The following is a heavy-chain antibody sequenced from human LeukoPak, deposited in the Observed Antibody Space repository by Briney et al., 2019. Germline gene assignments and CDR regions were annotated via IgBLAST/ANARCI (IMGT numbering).Heavy chain of an antibody. CDR2: IKQDGSEK. CDR1: GFIFSNHW. CDR3: RAASY. Sequence: GGSLRLSCTASGFIFSNHWMSWVRQAPGKGLEWVANIKQDGSEKNYVDSVKGRFTIFRDNAKNSLYLQLNSLRAEDTAVYYCRAASYWGQGTLVTVSS. D-gene: IGHD6-25*01. J-gene: IGHJ4*02. V-gene: IGHV3-7*01.